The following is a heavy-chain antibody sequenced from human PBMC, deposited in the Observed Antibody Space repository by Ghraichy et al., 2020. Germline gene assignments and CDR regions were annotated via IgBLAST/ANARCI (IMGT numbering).Heavy chain of an antibody. CDR3: ARDVSTWNV. CDR1: GFTFSDYY. D-gene: IGHD1-1*01. J-gene: IGHJ4*02. CDR2: ISSSGSTT. V-gene: IGHV3-11*01. Sequence: GGSLRLSCAASGFTFSDYYMTWIRQAPGKGLEWLSYISSSGSTTYYADSVKGRFTISRDNAKNSLYLQINSLRAEDTAVYYCARDVSTWNVWGQGTLVTVSS.